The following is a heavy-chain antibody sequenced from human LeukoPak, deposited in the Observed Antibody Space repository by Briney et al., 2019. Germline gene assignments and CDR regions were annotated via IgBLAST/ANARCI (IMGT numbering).Heavy chain of an antibody. CDR1: GGSFSGYY. J-gene: IGHJ4*02. D-gene: IGHD1-26*01. CDR3: AGRVGATTIDY. Sequence: PSETLSPTCAVYGGSFSGYYWSWIRQPPGKGLEWIGEINHSGSTNYNPSLKSRVTISLDTSKNQFSLKLSSVTAADTAVYYYAGRVGATTIDYWGQGTLVTVSS. V-gene: IGHV4-34*01. CDR2: INHSGST.